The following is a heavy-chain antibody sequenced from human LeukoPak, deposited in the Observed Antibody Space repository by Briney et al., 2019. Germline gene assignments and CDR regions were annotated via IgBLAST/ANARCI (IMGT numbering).Heavy chain of an antibody. CDR1: GGSISSYY. CDR2: IYYSGST. J-gene: IGHJ3*02. V-gene: IGHV4-59*01. D-gene: IGHD2-15*01. CDR3: ARDGMVVNAFDI. Sequence: SETLSLTCTVSGGSISSYYWSWIRQPPGKGLEWIGYIYYSGSTNYNPSLKSRDTISVDTSKNQFSLKLSSVTAADTAVYYCARDGMVVNAFDIWGQGTMVTVSS.